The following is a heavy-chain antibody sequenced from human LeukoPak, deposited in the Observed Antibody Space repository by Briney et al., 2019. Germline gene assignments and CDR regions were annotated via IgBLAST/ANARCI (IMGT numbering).Heavy chain of an antibody. D-gene: IGHD3-10*01. CDR2: ISGSGDST. CDR3: AKDHDYYASGPV. J-gene: IGHJ3*01. CDR1: GFTFSNYA. V-gene: IGHV3-23*01. Sequence: GGSLRLSCAASGFTFSNYAMNWVRQAPGKGLEWVSAISGSGDSTYYADSVKGRFTISRDNSKDTLYLQMNSLRAEDTALYYCAKDHDYYASGPVWGQGTMVTVSS.